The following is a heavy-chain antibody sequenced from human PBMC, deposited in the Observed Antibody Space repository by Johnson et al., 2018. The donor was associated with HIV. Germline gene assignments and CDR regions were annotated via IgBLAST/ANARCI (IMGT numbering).Heavy chain of an antibody. CDR2: IRYDGSNK. CDR3: ARPEIVEIPAGAFDI. Sequence: QVQLVESGGGVVQPGGSLRLSCAASGFTFSSYGMHWVRQAPGKGLEWVAFIRYDGSNKYYADSVKGRFTISRDNSKNTLYLQMNSQRSEDTAVYYCARPEIVEIPAGAFDIWGQGTVVTVSS. CDR1: GFTFSSYG. D-gene: IGHD2-2*01. V-gene: IGHV3-30*02. J-gene: IGHJ3*02.